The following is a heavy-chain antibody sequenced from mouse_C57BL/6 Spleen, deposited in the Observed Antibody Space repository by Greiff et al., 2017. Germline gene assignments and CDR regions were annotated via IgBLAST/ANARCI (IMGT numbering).Heavy chain of an antibody. Sequence: QVHVKQSGPGLVQPSQSLSITCTVSGFSLTSYGVHWVRQSPGKGLEWLGVIWRGGSTDYNAAFMSRLSITKDNSESQVFFKMNRLQADDTAIYYCAKRGNNGSSNGYFDVWGTGTTVTVSS. CDR1: GFSLTSYG. D-gene: IGHD1-1*01. CDR2: IWRGGST. CDR3: AKRGNNGSSNGYFDV. J-gene: IGHJ1*03. V-gene: IGHV2-5*01.